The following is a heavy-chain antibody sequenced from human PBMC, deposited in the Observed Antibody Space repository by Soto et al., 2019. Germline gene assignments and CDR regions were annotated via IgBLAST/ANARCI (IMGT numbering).Heavy chain of an antibody. CDR1: GGTFSSYA. D-gene: IGHD3-10*01. J-gene: IGHJ4*02. V-gene: IGHV1-69*01. CDR2: IIPIFGTA. Sequence: QVQLVQSGAEVKKPGSSVKVSCKASGGTFSSYAIRWVRQAPEQGLEWMGGIIPIFGTANYAQKFQGRVTITADESTSTAYMELSSLRSEDTAVYYCASPHGSGSYYLTSLDYWGQGTLVTVSS. CDR3: ASPHGSGSYYLTSLDY.